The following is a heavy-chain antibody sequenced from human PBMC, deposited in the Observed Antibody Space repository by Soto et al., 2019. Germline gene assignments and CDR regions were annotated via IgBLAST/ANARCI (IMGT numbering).Heavy chain of an antibody. CDR1: GFTFSSYS. J-gene: IGHJ4*02. V-gene: IGHV3-21*01. D-gene: IGHD3-9*01. CDR2: ISSSSSYI. CDR3: ATDTDDDLTGSTPLDY. Sequence: PGGSLRLSCAASGFTFSSYSMNWVRQAPGKGLEWVSSISSSSSYIYYADSVKGRFTISRDNAKNSLYLQMNSLRAEDTAVYYCATDTDDDLTGSTPLDYWGQGTLVTVYS.